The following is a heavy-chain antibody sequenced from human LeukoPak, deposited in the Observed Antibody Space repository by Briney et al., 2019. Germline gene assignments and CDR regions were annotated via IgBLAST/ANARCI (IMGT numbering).Heavy chain of an antibody. CDR2: LSGSGGNT. J-gene: IGHJ6*03. V-gene: IGHV3-23*01. CDR1: GFTFSSYV. CDR3: AKAVSPMDV. Sequence: GGSLRLSCAASGFTFSSYVMSWVRQAPGKGLEWVSTLSGSGGNTYYADSVKGRFTISRDNSENTLYLQMNSLRAEDTALYYCAKAVSPMDVWGKGTTVAVSS.